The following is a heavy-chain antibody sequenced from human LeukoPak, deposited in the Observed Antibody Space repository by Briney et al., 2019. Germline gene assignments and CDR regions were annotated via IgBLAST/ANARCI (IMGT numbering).Heavy chain of an antibody. D-gene: IGHD3-10*01. Sequence: GGSLRLSCAASGFTFSDYYMSWIRQAPGKGLEWISSITRSGSSIYYGGSVKGRFTISRDDAKNSLYLQMNSLTAEDTAVYYCAKSYYGSGTNDYWGQGTLVTVSS. CDR1: GFTFSDYY. CDR3: AKSYYGSGTNDY. V-gene: IGHV3-11*01. CDR2: ITRSGSSI. J-gene: IGHJ4*02.